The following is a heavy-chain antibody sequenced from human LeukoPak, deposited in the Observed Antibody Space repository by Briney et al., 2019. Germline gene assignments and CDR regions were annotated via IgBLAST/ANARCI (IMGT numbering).Heavy chain of an antibody. J-gene: IGHJ4*02. CDR1: GGTFSSYA. D-gene: IGHD2-2*01. CDR2: IIPIFGTA. CDR3: ARPRYCSSTSCHPGMYYFDY. Sequence: AASVKVSCKASGGTFSSYAISWVRQAPGQGLEWMGGIIPIFGTANYAQKFQGRVTITADESTSTAYMELSSLRSEDTAVYYCARPRYCSSTSCHPGMYYFDYWGQGTLVTVSS. V-gene: IGHV1-69*13.